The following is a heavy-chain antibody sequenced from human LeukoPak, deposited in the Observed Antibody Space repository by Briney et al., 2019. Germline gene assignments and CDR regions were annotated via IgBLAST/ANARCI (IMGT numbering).Heavy chain of an antibody. D-gene: IGHD3-10*01. Sequence: SETLSLTCTVSGGSISGYYWSWIRQPPGKGLEWIGYIYYSGSTNYNPSLKSRVTISVDTSKNQFSLKLSSVTAADTAVYYCARAGGSGSYWGVYFDYWGQGTLVTVSS. CDR1: GGSISGYY. CDR2: IYYSGST. J-gene: IGHJ4*02. CDR3: ARAGGSGSYWGVYFDY. V-gene: IGHV4-59*01.